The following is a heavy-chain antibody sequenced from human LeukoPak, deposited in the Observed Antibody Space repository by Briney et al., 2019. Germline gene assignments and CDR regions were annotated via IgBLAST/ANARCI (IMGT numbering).Heavy chain of an antibody. J-gene: IGHJ4*02. D-gene: IGHD3-3*01. CDR1: GFTFSSYG. V-gene: IGHV3-21*01. CDR2: ITSSSSYI. Sequence: GGSLRLSCAASGFTFSSYGMSWVRQAPGKGLEWVSSITSSSSYIYYADSMKGRFTISRDNAKNSLYLQMNSLRAEDTAVYYCARDLSIFGVPFDYWGQGTLVTVSS. CDR3: ARDLSIFGVPFDY.